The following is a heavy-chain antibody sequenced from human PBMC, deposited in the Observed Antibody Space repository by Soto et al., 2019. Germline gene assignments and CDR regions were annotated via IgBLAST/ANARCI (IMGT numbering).Heavy chain of an antibody. Sequence: PGGSLRLSCAASGFTLSDYWMHWARQAPGKGLLWVSYISISGSTIYYADSVKGRFTISRDNAKNSLYLQMNSLRAEDTAVYYCARDGPPPGDIWGQGTMVTVSS. CDR1: GFTLSDYW. CDR2: ISISGSTI. CDR3: ARDGPPPGDI. J-gene: IGHJ3*02. V-gene: IGHV3-11*01.